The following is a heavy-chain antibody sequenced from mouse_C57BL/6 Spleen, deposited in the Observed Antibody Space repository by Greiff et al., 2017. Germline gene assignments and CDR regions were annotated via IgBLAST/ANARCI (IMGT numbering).Heavy chain of an antibody. Sequence: VKLQQPGTELVKPGASVKLSCKASGYTFTSYWMHWVKQRPGQGLEWIGNINPSNGGTNYNEKFKSKATLTVDKSSSTAYMQLSSLTSEDSAVYYCARWHYYGSSYVLFAYWGQGTLVTVSA. CDR2: INPSNGGT. CDR1: GYTFTSYW. V-gene: IGHV1-53*01. CDR3: ARWHYYGSSYVLFAY. D-gene: IGHD1-1*01. J-gene: IGHJ3*01.